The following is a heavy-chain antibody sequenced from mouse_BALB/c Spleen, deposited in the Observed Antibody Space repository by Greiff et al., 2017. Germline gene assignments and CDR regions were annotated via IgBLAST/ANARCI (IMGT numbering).Heavy chain of an antibody. D-gene: IGHD1-2*01. J-gene: IGHJ4*01. CDR1: GFTFSSFG. Sequence: EVQRVESGGGLVQPGGSRKLSCAASGFTFSSFGMHWVRQAPEKGLEWVAYISSGSSTIYYADTVKGRFTISRDNPKNTLFLQMTSLRSEDTAMYYCARTATDAMDYWGQGTSGTVSS. CDR2: ISSGSSTI. V-gene: IGHV5-17*02. CDR3: ARTATDAMDY.